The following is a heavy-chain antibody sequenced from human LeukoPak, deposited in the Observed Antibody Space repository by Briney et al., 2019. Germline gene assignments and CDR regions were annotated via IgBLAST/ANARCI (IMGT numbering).Heavy chain of an antibody. Sequence: ASVKVSCNASGYTFTGYYMHWVRQAPGQGLEWMGWINPNSGGTNYAQKFQGRVTMTRDTSISTAYMELSRLRSDDTAVYYCARVLSIAAAGNLLNYWGQGTLVNVSS. V-gene: IGHV1-2*02. J-gene: IGHJ4*02. CDR1: GYTFTGYY. CDR3: ARVLSIAAAGNLLNY. D-gene: IGHD6-13*01. CDR2: INPNSGGT.